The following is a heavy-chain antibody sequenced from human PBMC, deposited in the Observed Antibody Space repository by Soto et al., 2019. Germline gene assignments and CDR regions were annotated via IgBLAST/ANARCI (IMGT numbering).Heavy chain of an antibody. CDR3: ARETESGYDCLAVAGVFDY. CDR2: IWYDGSNK. CDR1: GFTFSSYG. Sequence: QVQLVESGGGVVQPGRSLRLSCAASGFTFSSYGMHWVRQAPGKVLEWVAVIWYDGSNKYYADSVKGRFTISRDNSKITLELQMNSLRAEETAVYYCARETESGYDCLAVAGVFDYWGQGTLVTVSS. D-gene: IGHD5-12*01. J-gene: IGHJ4*02. V-gene: IGHV3-33*01.